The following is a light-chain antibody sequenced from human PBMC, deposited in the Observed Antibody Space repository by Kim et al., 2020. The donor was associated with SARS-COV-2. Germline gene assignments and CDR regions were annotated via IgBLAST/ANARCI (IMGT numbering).Light chain of an antibody. CDR2: AIS. CDR3: QQYADSPPT. Sequence: EIVLTQSPGTLSLSPGERATLSCRASQSISSIHVAWYQQKRGRAPRLIIYAISNRATDIPDRFSGSGAGTDFTLTISRLEPEDFAVYYCQQYADSPPTFGQGTKVEIK. J-gene: IGKJ1*01. V-gene: IGKV3-20*01. CDR1: QSISSIH.